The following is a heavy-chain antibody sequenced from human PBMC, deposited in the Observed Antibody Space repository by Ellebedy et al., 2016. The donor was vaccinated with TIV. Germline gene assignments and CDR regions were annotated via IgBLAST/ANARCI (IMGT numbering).Heavy chain of an antibody. D-gene: IGHD3-10*01. CDR3: ARGRRFSASFHPMMSTFEV. J-gene: IGHJ3*01. V-gene: IGHV4-34*01. Sequence: SETLSLXXTVHGGSFLGYYWSWIRQSPGKGLQWIGEINPSGGTTYTTSLKSRLTMSIDTSKRQISLNLKSATAADTAVYYCARGRRFSASFHPMMSTFEVWGQGTTVIVSS. CDR2: INPSGGT. CDR1: GGSFLGYY.